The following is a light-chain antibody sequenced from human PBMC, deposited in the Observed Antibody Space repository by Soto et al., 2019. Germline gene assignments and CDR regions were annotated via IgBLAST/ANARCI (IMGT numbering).Light chain of an antibody. Sequence: EIVLTQSPGTLSLSPGERATLSCRASQSVSSSYLAWYQQKPGQAPRLLIYGASIRATGIPDRFSGSGSGSDFTLTISRLEPEDFAVYYCQQDGSSPWTFGQGTKVYIK. J-gene: IGKJ1*01. V-gene: IGKV3-20*01. CDR1: QSVSSSY. CDR3: QQDGSSPWT. CDR2: GAS.